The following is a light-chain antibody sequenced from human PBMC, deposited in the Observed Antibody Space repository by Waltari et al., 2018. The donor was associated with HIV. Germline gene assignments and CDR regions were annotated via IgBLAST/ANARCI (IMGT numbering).Light chain of an antibody. CDR1: SGDIGFYNL. CDR3: SSYVNTDTLV. J-gene: IGLJ2*01. Sequence: QSALTQPASVSGSPGQSITISCTGSSGDIGFYNLLSGSRQHPRKAPQLLIYGVETPPSGVPDRFSGSKSGNTASLTISPLQAEDEADYYCSSYVNTDTLVFGGGTKLTVL. CDR2: GVE. V-gene: IGLV2-14*01.